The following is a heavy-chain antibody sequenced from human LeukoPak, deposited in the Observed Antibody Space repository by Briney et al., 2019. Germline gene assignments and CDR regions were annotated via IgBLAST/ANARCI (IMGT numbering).Heavy chain of an antibody. Sequence: ASVKVPCKASGYTFTGYYMHWVRQAPGQGLEWMGWINPNSGGTNYAQKLQGRVTMTRDTSISTAYMELSRLRSDDTAVYYCARDRAIFGVNRAGAAWFDPWGQGTLVTVSS. V-gene: IGHV1-2*02. CDR1: GYTFTGYY. CDR2: INPNSGGT. CDR3: ARDRAIFGVNRAGAAWFDP. D-gene: IGHD3-3*01. J-gene: IGHJ5*02.